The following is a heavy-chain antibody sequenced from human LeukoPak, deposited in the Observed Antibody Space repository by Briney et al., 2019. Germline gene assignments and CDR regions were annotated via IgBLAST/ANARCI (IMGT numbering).Heavy chain of an antibody. J-gene: IGHJ3*02. V-gene: IGHV1-18*01. CDR3: ARDVFSTYYYDSSGLGDAFEI. CDR2: ISGNNGNT. Sequence: ASVKVSCKASGYTFTSYGISWARQAPGQGLEWMGWISGNNGNTNYAQHLQGRVTMTTDTSTSTAYMELRSLRSDDTAVYYCARDVFSTYYYDSSGLGDAFEIWGRGKMVTVSS. D-gene: IGHD3-22*01. CDR1: GYTFTSYG.